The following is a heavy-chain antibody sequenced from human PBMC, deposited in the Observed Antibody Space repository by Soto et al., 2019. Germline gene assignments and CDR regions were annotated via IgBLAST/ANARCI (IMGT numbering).Heavy chain of an antibody. CDR3: ASSSGSYWQLDY. CDR1: GYTFTSYA. Sequence: QVQLVQSGAEVKKPGASVKVSCKASGYTFTSYAMHWVRQAPGQRLEWMGWINAGNGNTKYSQKFPGRVTITRETSASTAYMELSSLRSEDTAVYYCASSSGSYWQLDYWGQGTLVTVSS. V-gene: IGHV1-3*01. CDR2: INAGNGNT. D-gene: IGHD1-26*01. J-gene: IGHJ4*02.